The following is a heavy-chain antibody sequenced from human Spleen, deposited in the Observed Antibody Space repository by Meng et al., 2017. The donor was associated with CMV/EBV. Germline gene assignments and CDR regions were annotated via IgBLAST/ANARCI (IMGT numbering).Heavy chain of an antibody. D-gene: IGHD2-2*01. CDR1: GFTFSSYA. CDR2: VYRFESST. J-gene: IGHJ4*02. Sequence: GESLKISCAASGFTFSSYAMHWVRQAPGKGLEWVSVVYRFESSTYYADSVKGRFTISRDNPKNTLYLQMNSLRAEDTAVYYCAKSPRGYCSSTSCSFDYWGQGTLVTVSS. CDR3: AKSPRGYCSSTSCSFDY. V-gene: IGHV3-23*03.